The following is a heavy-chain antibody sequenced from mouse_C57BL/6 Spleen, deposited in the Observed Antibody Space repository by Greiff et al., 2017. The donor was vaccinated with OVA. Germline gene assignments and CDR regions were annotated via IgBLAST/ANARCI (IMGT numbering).Heavy chain of an antibody. CDR2: IYPGSGSP. V-gene: IGHV1-55*01. Sequence: QVQLQQPGAELVKPGASVTMSCKASGYTFTSYWITWVKQRPGQGLEWIGDIYPGSGSPNYNEKFKSKATLTVDTSSSTAYMQLSSLTSEDAAVYYCARDDYDDAFAYGGQGTLVTVSA. D-gene: IGHD2-4*01. CDR1: GYTFTSYW. J-gene: IGHJ3*01. CDR3: ARDDYDDAFAY.